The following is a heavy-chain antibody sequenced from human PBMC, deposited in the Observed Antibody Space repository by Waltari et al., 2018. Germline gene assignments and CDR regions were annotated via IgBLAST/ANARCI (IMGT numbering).Heavy chain of an antibody. CDR3: ARKAGSGYPYGPFYYDN. CDR2: IKVDGAYI. Sequence: EVHLAESGGGVVQPGGSLRLSCTGSGFGFGDYWMLWVRQAPGKGLEWVSRIKVDGAYISYGDSVKGRFTISRDNAKNTVFLQLNSLRADDTAVYFCARKAGSGYPYGPFYYDNWGQGTLVTVSS. D-gene: IGHD5-12*01. CDR1: GFGFGDYW. J-gene: IGHJ4*02. V-gene: IGHV3-74*01.